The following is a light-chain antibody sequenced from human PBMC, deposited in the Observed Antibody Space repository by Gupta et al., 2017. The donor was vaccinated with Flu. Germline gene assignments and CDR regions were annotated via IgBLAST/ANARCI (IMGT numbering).Light chain of an antibody. Sequence: QSLLTQPPSASGSPGQRVTTSCSGGSSNTGSNTVNWYQQLPGTAPKLLIYSSHQRPAVVPARFSGSKSDTSAALAISGLQSEDEGDYYCAAWDDRLDGYVFGSGTKVTVL. CDR1: SSNTGSNT. CDR2: SSH. J-gene: IGLJ1*01. V-gene: IGLV1-44*01. CDR3: AAWDDRLDGYV.